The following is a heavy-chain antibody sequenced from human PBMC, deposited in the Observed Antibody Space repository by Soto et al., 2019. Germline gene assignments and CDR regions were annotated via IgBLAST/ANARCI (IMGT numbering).Heavy chain of an antibody. Sequence: GGSLRLSCAASGFTFSSYAMHWVRQAPGKGLEWVAVISYDGSNKYYADSVKGRFTISRDNSKNTLYLQMNSLRAEDTAVYYCARDAQDRVVPAAMVYYYYMDVWGKGTTVTVSS. J-gene: IGHJ6*03. D-gene: IGHD2-2*01. V-gene: IGHV3-30*04. CDR2: ISYDGSNK. CDR3: ARDAQDRVVPAAMVYYYYMDV. CDR1: GFTFSSYA.